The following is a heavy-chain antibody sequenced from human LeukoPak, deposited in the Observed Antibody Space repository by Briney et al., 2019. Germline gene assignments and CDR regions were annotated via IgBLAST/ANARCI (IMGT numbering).Heavy chain of an antibody. J-gene: IGHJ4*02. D-gene: IGHD3-22*01. CDR3: ARVSRYYDSSGYFFDY. CDR1: GGSISSYY. Sequence: SETLSLTCSVSGGSISSYYWSWIRQPAGKGLEWIGRIYTSGSTNYNPSLKSRVTMSVDTSKNQFSLKLSSVTAADTAVYYCARVSRYYDSSGYFFDYWGQGTLVTVSS. V-gene: IGHV4-4*07. CDR2: IYTSGST.